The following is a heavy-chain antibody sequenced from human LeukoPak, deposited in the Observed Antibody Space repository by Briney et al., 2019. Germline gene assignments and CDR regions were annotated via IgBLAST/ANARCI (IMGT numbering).Heavy chain of an antibody. CDR3: TREERLRWTAY. J-gene: IGHJ4*02. Sequence: GGSLRLSCAAPGFTFSSYAMHWVRQAPGKGLEWVAVISYDGSNKYYADSVKGRFTISRDNAKNSLYLQMNSLRAEDTAVYYCTREERLRWTAYWGQGTLVTVSS. D-gene: IGHD4-23*01. CDR2: ISYDGSNK. CDR1: GFTFSSYA. V-gene: IGHV3-30-3*01.